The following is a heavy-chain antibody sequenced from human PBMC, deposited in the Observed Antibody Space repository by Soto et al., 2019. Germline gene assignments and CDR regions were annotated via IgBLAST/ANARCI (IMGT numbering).Heavy chain of an antibody. CDR1: GGSISSYY. D-gene: IGHD1-1*01. CDR2: IYYSGST. J-gene: IGHJ6*03. Sequence: QVQLQESGPGLVKPSETLSLTCTVSGGSISSYYWSWIRQPPGKGLEWIGYIYYSGSTNYNPSLKSRVTISVDTSKSQFSLKLSSVTAADTAVYYCARGQRSDYYYYYYMDVWGKGTTVTVSS. CDR3: ARGQRSDYYYYYYMDV. V-gene: IGHV4-59*01.